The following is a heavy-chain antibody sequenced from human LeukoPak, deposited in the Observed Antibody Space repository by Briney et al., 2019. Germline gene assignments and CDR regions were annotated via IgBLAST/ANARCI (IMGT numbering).Heavy chain of an antibody. V-gene: IGHV3-15*01. J-gene: IGHJ4*02. CDR1: GFTFSNAW. CDR3: TRELGIVGAPRKFDY. D-gene: IGHD1-26*01. CDR2: IKSKTDGGTT. Sequence: GGSLRLSCAASGFTFSNAWMSWVRQAPGKGLEWVGRIKSKTDGGTTDYAAPVKGRFTISRDDSKNTLYLQMNSLKTEDTAVYYCTRELGIVGAPRKFDYWGQGTLVTVSS.